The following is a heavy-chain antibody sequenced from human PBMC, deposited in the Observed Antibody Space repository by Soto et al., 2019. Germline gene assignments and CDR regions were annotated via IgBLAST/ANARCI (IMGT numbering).Heavy chain of an antibody. CDR2: ISGSGGST. D-gene: IGHD3-3*01. J-gene: IGHJ6*02. Sequence: PSETLSLSCAVYSGSFSGYYWNWIRQSPGKGLEWVSAISGSGGSTYYADSVKGRFTISRDNSKNTLYLQMNSLRAEDTAVYYCANSIFGVVTPLYYGMDVWGQGTTVTVSS. CDR1: SGSFSGYY. CDR3: ANSIFGVVTPLYYGMDV. V-gene: IGHV3-23*01.